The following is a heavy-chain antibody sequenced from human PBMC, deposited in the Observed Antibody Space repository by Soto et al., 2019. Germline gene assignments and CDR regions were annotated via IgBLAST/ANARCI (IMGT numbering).Heavy chain of an antibody. CDR1: GGTFSSYT. Sequence: SVKVSCKASGGTFSSYTISWVRQAPGQGLEWMGRIIPILGIANYAQKFQGRVTITADKSTSTAYMELSSLRSEDTAVYYCARDARSSFDWFDPWGQGTLVTVSS. CDR2: IIPILGIA. J-gene: IGHJ5*02. V-gene: IGHV1-69*04. CDR3: ARDARSSFDWFDP.